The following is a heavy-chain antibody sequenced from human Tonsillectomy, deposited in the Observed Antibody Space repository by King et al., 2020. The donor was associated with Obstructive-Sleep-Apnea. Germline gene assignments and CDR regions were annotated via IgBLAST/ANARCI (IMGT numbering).Heavy chain of an antibody. CDR1: CGSISSSNW. CDR2: VYHSGST. J-gene: IGHJ4*02. D-gene: IGHD4-11*01. Sequence: QLQESGPGLVKPSGTLSLTCAVSCGSISSSNWWSWVRQPPGKGLEWIGEVYHSGSTNYNPSLTSRPTISVDKSKNQFSLKLSSVTAADTAIYYCARAPSEYSNFDYWGQGTLVTVSS. CDR3: ARAPSEYSNFDY. V-gene: IGHV4-4*02.